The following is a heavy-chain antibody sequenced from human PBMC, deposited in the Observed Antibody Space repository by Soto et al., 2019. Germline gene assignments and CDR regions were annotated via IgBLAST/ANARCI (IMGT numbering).Heavy chain of an antibody. CDR2: ISYDGSNK. V-gene: IGHV3-30-3*01. D-gene: IGHD6-19*01. J-gene: IGHJ4*02. CDR3: ARDPYSSGWYYFDY. CDR1: GFTFSSYA. Sequence: GGSLRLSCAASGFTFSSYAMHWVRQAPGKGLEWVAVISYDGSNKYYADSVKGRFTISRDNSKNTLYLQMNSLRAEDTAVYYCARDPYSSGWYYFDYWGQGTLVTVSS.